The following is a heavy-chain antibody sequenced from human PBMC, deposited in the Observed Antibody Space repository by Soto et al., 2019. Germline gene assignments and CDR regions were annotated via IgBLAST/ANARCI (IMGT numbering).Heavy chain of an antibody. J-gene: IGHJ6*02. Sequence: PGGSLRLSCEASGFTFSNYAMAWVRQAPGQGPEWVSTISGADTTTYYADSVKGRFTISRDNSKNSLYLQMTSLRAQDTAVYYCVKDWTGTTSPGMDVWGQGTAVTISS. D-gene: IGHD1-7*01. CDR2: ISGADTTT. V-gene: IGHV3-23*01. CDR1: GFTFSNYA. CDR3: VKDWTGTTSPGMDV.